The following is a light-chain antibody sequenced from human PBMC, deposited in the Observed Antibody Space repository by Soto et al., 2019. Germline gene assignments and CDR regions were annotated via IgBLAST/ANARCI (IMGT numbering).Light chain of an antibody. V-gene: IGKV1-5*01. CDR2: DAS. Sequence: DIQMTQSPSTLAASVGDTVTVTCRASQAIGSWLAWYQQKAGEAPKLLIFDASSLEDDVPSRFSGSGSGTEFTLSISSLQPDDIATYYCQQYDTYLWTFGQGTKV. CDR1: QAIGSW. CDR3: QQYDTYLWT. J-gene: IGKJ1*01.